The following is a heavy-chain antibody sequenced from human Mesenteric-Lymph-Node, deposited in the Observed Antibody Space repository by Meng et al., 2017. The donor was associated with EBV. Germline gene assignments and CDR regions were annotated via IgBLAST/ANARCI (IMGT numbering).Heavy chain of an antibody. CDR2: GNRSGST. V-gene: IGHV4-34*01. J-gene: IGHJ4*02. CDR1: GGSFGAYS. Sequence: QGSGPGRVMPSGTLSIPCPVSGGSFGAYSGRWIRQPAGWGRQWIGEGNRSGSTIYSPSLKSRVTISVDTSKNQFSLKLSSVTAADTAVYYCAKGPLLGGELSLEDYWGQGTLVTVSS. D-gene: IGHD3-16*02. CDR3: AKGPLLGGELSLEDY.